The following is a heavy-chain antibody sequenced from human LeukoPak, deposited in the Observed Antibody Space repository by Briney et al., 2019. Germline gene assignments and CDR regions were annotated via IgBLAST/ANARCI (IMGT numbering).Heavy chain of an antibody. V-gene: IGHV1-69*13. CDR3: ARKVYYGSGSSSAFDY. Sequence: GASVKVSCKASGGTFSSYAISWVRQAPGQGLEWMGGIIPIFGTANYAQKFQGRVRITADESTSTAYMELSSLRSEDTAVYYCARKVYYGSGSSSAFDYWGQGTLVTVSS. J-gene: IGHJ4*02. CDR1: GGTFSSYA. D-gene: IGHD3-10*01. CDR2: IIPIFGTA.